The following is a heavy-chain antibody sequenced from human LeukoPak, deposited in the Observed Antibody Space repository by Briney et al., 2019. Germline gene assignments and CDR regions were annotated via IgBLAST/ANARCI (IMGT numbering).Heavy chain of an antibody. CDR2: ISSSGSTI. V-gene: IGHV3-11*01. J-gene: IGHJ4*02. CDR1: GFTFSDYY. CDR3: ARDPRYCSGGSCYLG. Sequence: GGSLRLSCAASGFTFSDYYMSWIRQAPGKVLEWVSYISSSGSTIYYADSVKGRFTISRENAKNSLYMQMNSLRAEDTAVYYCARDPRYCSGGSCYLGWGQGTLVTVYS. D-gene: IGHD2-15*01.